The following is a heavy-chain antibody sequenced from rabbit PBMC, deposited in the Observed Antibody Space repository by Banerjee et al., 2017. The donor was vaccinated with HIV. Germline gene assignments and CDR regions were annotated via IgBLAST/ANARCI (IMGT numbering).Heavy chain of an antibody. CDR3: VRGASDNGYYSL. J-gene: IGHJ3*01. CDR2: IDLLFGTT. CDR1: EFDLITYG. Sequence: EESGGDLVKPGASLTLTCTASEFDLITYGMSWVRQPPGKGLEWIGYIDLLFGTTYYANWVNGRFTISSHNAQNTLYLQLHSLTAADTATYFCVRGASDNGYYSLWGQGTLGHRL. V-gene: IGHV1S47*01. D-gene: IGHD1-1*01.